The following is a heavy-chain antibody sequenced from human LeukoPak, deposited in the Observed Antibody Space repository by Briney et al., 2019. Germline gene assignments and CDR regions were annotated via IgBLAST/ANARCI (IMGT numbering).Heavy chain of an antibody. Sequence: GGSLRLSCAASGFTFSSYSMNWVRQAPGKGLEWVSSISSSSSYIYYADSVKGRFTISRDNAKNSLYLQMNSLRAEDTAVYYCARDRIVATIDPYYFDYWGQGTLVTVSS. CDR3: ARDRIVATIDPYYFDY. V-gene: IGHV3-21*01. J-gene: IGHJ4*02. CDR2: ISSSSSYI. D-gene: IGHD5-12*01. CDR1: GFTFSSYS.